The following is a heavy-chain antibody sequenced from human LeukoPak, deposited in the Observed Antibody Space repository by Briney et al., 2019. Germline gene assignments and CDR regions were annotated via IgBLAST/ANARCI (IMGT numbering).Heavy chain of an antibody. Sequence: QPGGSLRLSCAASGFTVSSNYMSWVRQAPGKGLEWVSVIYSGGSTYYADSVKGRFTISRDNSKNTLYLQMNSLRAEDTAVYYCAKVGISSSGWPFDYWGQGTLVTVSS. CDR2: IYSGGST. V-gene: IGHV3-53*01. D-gene: IGHD6-19*01. J-gene: IGHJ4*02. CDR3: AKVGISSSGWPFDY. CDR1: GFTVSSNY.